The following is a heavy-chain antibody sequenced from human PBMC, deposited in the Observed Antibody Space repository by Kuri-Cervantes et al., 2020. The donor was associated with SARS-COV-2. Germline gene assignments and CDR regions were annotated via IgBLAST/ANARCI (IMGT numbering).Heavy chain of an antibody. D-gene: IGHD6-6*01. Sequence: LRLSCTVSGGSISSGSYYWSWIRQPAGKGLEWIGRIDTSGSTNYNPSLKSRVTISADTSKNQFSLKLSSVTAADPAVYYCARDGDYTSSPYYHYYGMDVWGQGTTVTVSS. V-gene: IGHV4-61*02. J-gene: IGHJ6*02. CDR1: GGSISSGSYY. CDR3: ARDGDYTSSPYYHYYGMDV. CDR2: IDTSGST.